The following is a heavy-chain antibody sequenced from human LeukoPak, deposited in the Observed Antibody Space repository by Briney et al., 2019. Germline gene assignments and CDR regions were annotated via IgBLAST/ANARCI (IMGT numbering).Heavy chain of an antibody. CDR1: GFTFNTYN. Sequence: PGGSLRLSCAASGFTFNTYNMNWVRQAPGKGLEWVSSISSSSSSYIYYADSGKGRFTISRDNAKNSLYLQMNSLRAEDTAVYYCAREHSGYDFPGRDYYYMDVWGKGTTVTVSS. D-gene: IGHD5-12*01. CDR2: ISSSSSSYI. J-gene: IGHJ6*03. V-gene: IGHV3-21*01. CDR3: AREHSGYDFPGRDYYYMDV.